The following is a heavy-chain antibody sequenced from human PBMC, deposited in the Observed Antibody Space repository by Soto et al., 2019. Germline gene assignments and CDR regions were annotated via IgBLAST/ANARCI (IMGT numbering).Heavy chain of an antibody. CDR2: ISAYDGNT. D-gene: IGHD2-2*01. Sequence: ASVKVSCKASGYTFTIYYMHWVRQAPGQGLEWMGRISAYDGNTNYAQKLQGRVTMTTDTSTSTAYMELRSLRSDDTAVYYCARDSVVVVPAARRDYGMDVWGQGTTVTVSS. J-gene: IGHJ6*02. CDR3: ARDSVVVVPAARRDYGMDV. V-gene: IGHV1-18*04. CDR1: GYTFTIYY.